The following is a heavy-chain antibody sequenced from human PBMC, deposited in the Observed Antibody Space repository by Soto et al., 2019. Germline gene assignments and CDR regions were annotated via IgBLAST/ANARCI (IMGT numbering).Heavy chain of an antibody. CDR1: GFTFSSYW. CDR2: INSDGSST. CDR3: ARDLFAAPSPSNYYYGMDV. D-gene: IGHD3-3*01. Sequence: PGGSLRLSCAASGFTFSSYWMHWVRQAPGKGLVWVSRINSDGSSTSYADSVKGRFTISRDNAKNTLYLQMNSLKAEDTAVYFCARDLFAAPSPSNYYYGMDVWGQGTTVTVSS. V-gene: IGHV3-74*01. J-gene: IGHJ6*02.